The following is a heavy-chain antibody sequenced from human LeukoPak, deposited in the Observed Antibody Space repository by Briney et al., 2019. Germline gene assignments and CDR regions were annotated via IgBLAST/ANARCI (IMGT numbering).Heavy chain of an antibody. CDR3: AKSALTAGGAFDI. V-gene: IGHV3-30*18. CDR2: ISYDGSNK. D-gene: IGHD3-16*01. CDR1: GFTFSSYG. J-gene: IGHJ3*02. Sequence: GGSLRLSCAASGFTFSSYGMHWVRQAPGKGLEWVAVISYDGSNKYYADSVKGRFTISRDNSKNTLYLQMNSLRAEDTAVYYCAKSALTAGGAFDIWGQGTMVTVSS.